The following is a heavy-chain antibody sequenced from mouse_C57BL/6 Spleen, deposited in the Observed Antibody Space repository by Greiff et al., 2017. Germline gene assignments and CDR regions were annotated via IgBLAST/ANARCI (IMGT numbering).Heavy chain of an antibody. CDR3: ARELLRSWYFDV. CDR1: GYTFTSYW. Sequence: QVQLQQPGAELVRPGTSVKLSCKASGYTFTSYWMHWVKQRPGQGLEWIGVIDPSDSYTNYNQKFKGKATLTVDTSSSTAYMQLSSRTSEDSAVYYCARELLRSWYFDVWGTGTTVTVSS. CDR2: IDPSDSYT. D-gene: IGHD1-1*01. J-gene: IGHJ1*03. V-gene: IGHV1-59*01.